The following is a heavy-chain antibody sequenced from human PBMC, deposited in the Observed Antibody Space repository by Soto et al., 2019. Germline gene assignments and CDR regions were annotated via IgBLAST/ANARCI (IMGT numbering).Heavy chain of an antibody. V-gene: IGHV1-69*01. Sequence: QVQLVQSGAEVKKPGSSVKVSCKASGGTFSSYAISWVRQAPGQGLEWMGGVIPIFGTANYAPKFQGRVTITADESTSTAYMELSSLRSEDTAVYYCARDFVMYSGSYLFRYWGQGTLVTVSS. D-gene: IGHD1-26*01. J-gene: IGHJ4*02. CDR2: VIPIFGTA. CDR3: ARDFVMYSGSYLFRY. CDR1: GGTFSSYA.